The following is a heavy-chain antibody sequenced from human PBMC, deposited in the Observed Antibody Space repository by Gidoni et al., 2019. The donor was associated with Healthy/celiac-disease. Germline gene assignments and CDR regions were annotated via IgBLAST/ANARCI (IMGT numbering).Heavy chain of an antibody. V-gene: IGHV4-61*02. CDR1: GGSISSGSYY. J-gene: IGHJ5*02. CDR3: ARAGLGYCSGGSCYREDWFDP. CDR2: IYTSGST. Sequence: QVQLQESGPGLVKPSQTLSLTCTVSGGSISSGSYYWRWIRQPAGTGLEWIGRIYTSGSTNYNPSLKSRVTISVDTSKNQFSLKLSSVTAADTAVYYCARAGLGYCSGGSCYREDWFDPWGQGTLVTVSS. D-gene: IGHD2-15*01.